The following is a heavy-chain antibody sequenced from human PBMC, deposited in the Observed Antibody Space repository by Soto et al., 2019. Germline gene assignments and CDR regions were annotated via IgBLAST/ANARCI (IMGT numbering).Heavy chain of an antibody. Sequence: ASVKVSCKASGYTFTSYGISWVRQAPGQGLEWMGWISAYNGNTNYAQKLQGRVTMTTDTSTSTAYMELRSLRSDDTAVYYCAREANGYDYCYGMDVWGQGTTVTVSS. V-gene: IGHV1-18*01. CDR3: AREANGYDYCYGMDV. CDR2: ISAYNGNT. CDR1: GYTFTSYG. J-gene: IGHJ6*02. D-gene: IGHD2-8*01.